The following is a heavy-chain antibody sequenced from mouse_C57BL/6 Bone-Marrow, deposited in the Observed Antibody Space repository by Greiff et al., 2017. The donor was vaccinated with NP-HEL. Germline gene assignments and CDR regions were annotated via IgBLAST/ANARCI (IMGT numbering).Heavy chain of an antibody. D-gene: IGHD1-1*01. CDR3: ASYYYGSSYGFAY. CDR2: IDPSDSYT. Sequence: VQLQQPGAELVMPGASVKLSCKASGYTFTSYWMHWVKQRPGQGLEWIGEIDPSDSYTNYNQKFKGKSTLTVDKSSRTAYMQLSSLTSEDSAVYYCASYYYGSSYGFAYWGQGTLVTVSA. J-gene: IGHJ3*01. V-gene: IGHV1-69*01. CDR1: GYTFTSYW.